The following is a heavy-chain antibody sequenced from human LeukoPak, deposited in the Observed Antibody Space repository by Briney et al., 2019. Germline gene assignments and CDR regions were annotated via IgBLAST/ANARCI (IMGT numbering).Heavy chain of an antibody. Sequence: ASVKVSCKASGYTFTSYDINGVRQATAQGLEWVGWMNPNSGNTGYAQKFQGRVTMTRNTSISTAYMELSSLRSEDTAVYYCARANYGDYDFDYWGQGTLVTVSS. D-gene: IGHD4-17*01. CDR2: MNPNSGNT. CDR3: ARANYGDYDFDY. J-gene: IGHJ4*02. CDR1: GYTFTSYD. V-gene: IGHV1-8*01.